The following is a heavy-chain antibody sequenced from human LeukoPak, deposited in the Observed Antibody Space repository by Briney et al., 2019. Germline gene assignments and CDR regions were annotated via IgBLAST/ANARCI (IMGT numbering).Heavy chain of an antibody. D-gene: IGHD4-17*01. J-gene: IGHJ4*02. Sequence: PSETLSLTCAVYGGSFSGYYWSWIRQPPGKGLEWIGEINHSGSTNYNPSLKSRVTISVDTSKNQFSLKLSSVTAADTAVYYCARDLYGDHAFDYWGQGTLVTVSS. CDR2: INHSGST. V-gene: IGHV4-34*01. CDR3: ARDLYGDHAFDY. CDR1: GGSFSGYY.